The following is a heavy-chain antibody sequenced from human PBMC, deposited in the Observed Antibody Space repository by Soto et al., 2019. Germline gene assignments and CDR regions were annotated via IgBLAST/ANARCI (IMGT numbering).Heavy chain of an antibody. CDR2: IGAGDVAT. CDR3: ARDLADDTDCFFDH. CDR1: GYTFTNYV. V-gene: IGHV1-3*01. Sequence: ASVKVSCKASGYTFTNYVIHWVRQAPGQGLEWMGWIGAGDVATSYSQKFQDRVTFTRYTSTTTAHMELSRLTSEDTSLYYCARDLADDTDCFFDHCGEGSLVTVYS. D-gene: IGHD2-21*02. J-gene: IGHJ4*02.